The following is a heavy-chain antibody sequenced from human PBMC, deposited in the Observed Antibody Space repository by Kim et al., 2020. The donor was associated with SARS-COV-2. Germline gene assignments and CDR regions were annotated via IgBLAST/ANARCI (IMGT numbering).Heavy chain of an antibody. D-gene: IGHD4-4*01. CDR2: IDYTGTT. CDR1: GGSISSGDFY. V-gene: IGHV4-39*01. CDR3: ARPYRRRGGGAWFDP. Sequence: SETLSLTCAVFGGSISSGDFYWGWIRQPPGKGLEWIGNIDYTGTTYYNPSLKSRVSMSVDSSKNQFSLRLTSLTVADTAVYYCARPYRRRGGGAWFDPWGQRTLVTVSS. J-gene: IGHJ5*02.